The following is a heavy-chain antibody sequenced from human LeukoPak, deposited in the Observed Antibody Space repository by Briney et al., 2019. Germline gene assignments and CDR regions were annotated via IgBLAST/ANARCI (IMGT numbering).Heavy chain of an antibody. Sequence: PGGSLRLSCAASGFTFSSYSMNWVRQAPGKGLEWVSSISSSSSYIYYADSVKGRFTISRDNAKNSRYLQMNSLRAEDTAVYYCARRGWDYGGTNRSFRSYGMDVWGQGTTVTVSS. CDR1: GFTFSSYS. V-gene: IGHV3-21*01. D-gene: IGHD4-23*01. CDR3: ARRGWDYGGTNRSFRSYGMDV. CDR2: ISSSSSYI. J-gene: IGHJ6*02.